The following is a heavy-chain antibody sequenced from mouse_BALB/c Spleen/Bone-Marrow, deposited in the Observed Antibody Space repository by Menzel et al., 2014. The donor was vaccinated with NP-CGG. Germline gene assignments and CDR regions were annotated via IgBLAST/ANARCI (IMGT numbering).Heavy chain of an antibody. CDR1: GFNIKDTY. J-gene: IGHJ3*01. D-gene: IGHD2-2*01. Sequence: VQLKESGAELVKPGASVKLSCTASGFNIKDTYMHWVKQRPEQGLEWIGRIDPANGNSKYDPKFQGKATTTADTSSNTAYLQLSSLTSEDTAVYYCARNYGYGKSFAYWGQGTLVTVSA. CDR2: IDPANGNS. V-gene: IGHV14-3*02. CDR3: ARNYGYGKSFAY.